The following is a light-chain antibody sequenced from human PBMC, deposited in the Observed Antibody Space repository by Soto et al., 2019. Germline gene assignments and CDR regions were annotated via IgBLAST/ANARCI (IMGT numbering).Light chain of an antibody. CDR2: EVT. J-gene: IGLJ1*01. Sequence: QSALTQPASVSGSPGQSITISCTGTNSDVGGYNYVSWYQQYSGKVPKLMIFEVTNRASGVSDRFSGSKSGNTASLTISGLQAEDEADYYCSSYTTVGTHVFGPGTKVTVL. V-gene: IGLV2-14*01. CDR1: NSDVGGYNY. CDR3: SSYTTVGTHV.